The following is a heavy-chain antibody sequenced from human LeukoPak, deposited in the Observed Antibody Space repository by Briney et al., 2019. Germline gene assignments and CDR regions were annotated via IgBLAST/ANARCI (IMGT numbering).Heavy chain of an antibody. V-gene: IGHV4-59*01. CDR1: GGSISSYY. CDR3: ARGPDWPIDS. Sequence: SETLSLTCTVSGGSISSYYWSWIRQPPGKGLEWIGYIYYSGNTNYNSSLESRVTISVDTSKNQCSLRLNSVTAADTAVYFCARGPDWPIDSWGQGTLVTVSS. CDR2: IYYSGNT. J-gene: IGHJ4*02. D-gene: IGHD3-9*01.